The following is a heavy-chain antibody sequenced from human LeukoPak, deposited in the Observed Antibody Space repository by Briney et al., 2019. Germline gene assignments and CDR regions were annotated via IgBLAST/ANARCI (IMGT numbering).Heavy chain of an antibody. V-gene: IGHV3-23*01. Sequence: GGSLRLSCAASGFTFSSYAMSWVRQAPGKGLEWVSAISGSGGSTYYADSVKGRFTISRDNSKNTLYLQMNSLRAEDTAVYYCAKDWYDYTWGSYRVPFDYWGQGTLVTVSS. J-gene: IGHJ4*02. CDR2: ISGSGGST. CDR3: AKDWYDYTWGSYRVPFDY. CDR1: GFTFSSYA. D-gene: IGHD3-16*02.